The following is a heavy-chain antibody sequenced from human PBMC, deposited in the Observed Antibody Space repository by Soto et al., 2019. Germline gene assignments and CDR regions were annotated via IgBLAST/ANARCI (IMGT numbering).Heavy chain of an antibody. CDR2: LIHGGST. V-gene: IGHV4-34*12. J-gene: IGHJ3*01. CDR1: NSSLGAFH. Sequence: SETLSLTCAIYNSSLGAFHWTWIRQPPGKGLEWIGELIHGGSTNYNPSLKSRVTFSLDSSKSQFSLHVMSVTAADTAVYYCARSPLTYAYVRQTWREVGASFDVWGRGTSVTVSS. D-gene: IGHD3-10*02. CDR3: ARSPLTYAYVRQTWREVGASFDV.